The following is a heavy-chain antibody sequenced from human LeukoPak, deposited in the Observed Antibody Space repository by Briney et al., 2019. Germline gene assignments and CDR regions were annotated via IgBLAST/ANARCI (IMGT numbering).Heavy chain of an antibody. V-gene: IGHV4-39*07. D-gene: IGHD3-22*01. CDR2: IYYSGST. CDR1: GGSISSSSYY. CDR3: ASYYDSSGSDY. J-gene: IGHJ4*02. Sequence: SETLSLTCTVSGGSISSSSYYWGWIRQPPGKGLEWIGSIYYSGSTYYNPSLKSRVTISVDTSKNQFSLKLSSVTAADTAVYYCASYYDSSGSDYWGQGTLVTVSS.